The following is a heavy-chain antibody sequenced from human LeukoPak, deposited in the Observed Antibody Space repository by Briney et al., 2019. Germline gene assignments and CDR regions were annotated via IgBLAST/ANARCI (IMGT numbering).Heavy chain of an antibody. CDR3: AKDRVTSGSYWYFDL. CDR1: GFTFSSYG. Sequence: PGGSLRLSCAASGFTFSSYGMHWVRQAPGKGLEWVAVIWYGGSNKYYADSVKGRFTISRDNSKNTLYLQMNSLRAEDTAVYYCAKDRVTSGSYWYFDLWGRGTLVTVSS. D-gene: IGHD1-26*01. CDR2: IWYGGSNK. J-gene: IGHJ2*01. V-gene: IGHV3-30*02.